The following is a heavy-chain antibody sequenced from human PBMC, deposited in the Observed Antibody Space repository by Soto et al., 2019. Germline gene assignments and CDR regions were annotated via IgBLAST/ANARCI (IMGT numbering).Heavy chain of an antibody. CDR3: ARHDCISTSCYYYYYYGMDV. D-gene: IGHD2-2*01. CDR1: GGTFSSYA. CDR2: IIPIFGTA. Sequence: QVQLVQSGAEVKKPGSSVKVSCKASGGTFSSYAINWVRQAPGQGLEWMGGIIPIFGTANYAQKFQGRVTITADQSTSTAYMELSSLRSEDTPVYYCARHDCISTSCYYYYYYGMDVWGQGTTVTVSS. J-gene: IGHJ6*02. V-gene: IGHV1-69*12.